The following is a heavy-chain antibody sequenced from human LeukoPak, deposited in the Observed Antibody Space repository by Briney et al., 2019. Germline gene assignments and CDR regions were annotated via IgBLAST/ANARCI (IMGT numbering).Heavy chain of an antibody. J-gene: IGHJ3*02. Sequence: KPSETLSLTCAVYGGSFSGYYWSWIRQPPGKGLEWIGEINHSGSTNYNPSLKSRVTISVDTSKNQFSLKLSSVTAADTAVYYCARDGGSNYGLSAFDIWGQGTMVTVSS. D-gene: IGHD4-11*01. CDR2: INHSGST. V-gene: IGHV4-34*01. CDR3: ARDGGSNYGLSAFDI. CDR1: GGSFSGYY.